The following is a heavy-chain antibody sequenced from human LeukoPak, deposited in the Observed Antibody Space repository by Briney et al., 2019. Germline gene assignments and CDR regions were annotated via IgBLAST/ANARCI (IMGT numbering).Heavy chain of an antibody. Sequence: ASVKVSCKASGGTFSSYAISWVRQAPGQGLGWMGRIIPILGIANYAQKFQGRVTITADKSTSTAYMELSSLRSEDTAVYYCARDQGFGCGSLLLLGYYYGMDVWGQGTTVTVSS. D-gene: IGHD1-26*01. V-gene: IGHV1-69*04. CDR3: ARDQGFGCGSLLLLGYYYGMDV. J-gene: IGHJ6*02. CDR1: GGTFSSYA. CDR2: IIPILGIA.